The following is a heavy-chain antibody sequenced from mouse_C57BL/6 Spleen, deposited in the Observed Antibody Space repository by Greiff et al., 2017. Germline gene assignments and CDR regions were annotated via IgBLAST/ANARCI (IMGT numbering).Heavy chain of an antibody. CDR1: GYAFSSSW. V-gene: IGHV1-82*01. CDR2: IYPGDGDT. CDR3: AGSYYSGGYSYWNFDV. J-gene: IGHJ1*03. Sequence: QVQLQQSGPELVKPGASVKISCKASGYAFSSSWMNWVKQRPGKGLEWIGRIYPGDGDTNYNGKFKGKATLTADKSSSTAYMQLSSLTSEDSAVYISAGSYYSGGYSYWNFDVWGTGTMVTVSS. D-gene: IGHD1-1*01.